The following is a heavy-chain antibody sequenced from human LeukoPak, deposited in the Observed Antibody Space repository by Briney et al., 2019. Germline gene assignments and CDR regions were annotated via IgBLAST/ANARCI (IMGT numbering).Heavy chain of an antibody. D-gene: IGHD7-27*01. CDR2: VYTSGST. V-gene: IGHV4-61*02. J-gene: IGHJ4*02. CDR3: ASRKLGNDY. Sequence: SETLSLTCTVSGGSINSGSYYWTWIRQPAGKGLEWIGRVYTSGSTSYSPSLKSRVTISADTSQNQFSLKLSSVTAADTAVYYCASRKLGNDYWGQGTLVTVSS. CDR1: GGSINSGSYY.